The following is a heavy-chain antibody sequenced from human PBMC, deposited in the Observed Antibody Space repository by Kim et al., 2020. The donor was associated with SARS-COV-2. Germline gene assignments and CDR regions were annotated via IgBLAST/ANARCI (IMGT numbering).Heavy chain of an antibody. CDR1: GFTFSSYA. Sequence: GGSLRLSCAASGFTFSSYAMSWVRQAPGKGLEWVSAISGSGGSTYYADSVKGRFTISRDNSKNTLYLQMNSLRAEDTAVYYCAKDLRVAVVIIPLWEHWGQGTLVTVSS. V-gene: IGHV3-23*01. CDR2: ISGSGGST. J-gene: IGHJ4*02. CDR3: AKDLRVAVVIIPLWEH. D-gene: IGHD3-3*01.